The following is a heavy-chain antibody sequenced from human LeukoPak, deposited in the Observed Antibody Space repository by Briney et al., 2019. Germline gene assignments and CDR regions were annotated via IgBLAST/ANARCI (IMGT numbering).Heavy chain of an antibody. CDR2: INHSGST. Sequence: PSETLSLTCAVYGGSFSGYYWSWIRQPPGKGLEWIGEINHSGSTNYNPSLKSRVTISVDTSKNQFSLKLSSVTAADTAVYYCAKGRWFDPWGQGTLVTVSS. CDR3: AKGRWFDP. V-gene: IGHV4-34*01. J-gene: IGHJ5*02. CDR1: GGSFSGYY.